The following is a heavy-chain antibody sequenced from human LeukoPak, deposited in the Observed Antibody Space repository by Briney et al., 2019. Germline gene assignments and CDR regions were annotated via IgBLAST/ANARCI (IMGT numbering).Heavy chain of an antibody. CDR3: AKVVHFDWPHDGAFDI. Sequence: GGSLRLSCAASGFNVSNNYMHWVRQAPGERLEWVSAISGSGGSTYYADSVKGRFTISRDNSKNTLYLQMNSLRAEDTAVYYCAKVVHFDWPHDGAFDIWGQGTMVTVSS. V-gene: IGHV3-23*01. CDR2: ISGSGGST. J-gene: IGHJ3*02. CDR1: GFNVSNNY. D-gene: IGHD3-9*01.